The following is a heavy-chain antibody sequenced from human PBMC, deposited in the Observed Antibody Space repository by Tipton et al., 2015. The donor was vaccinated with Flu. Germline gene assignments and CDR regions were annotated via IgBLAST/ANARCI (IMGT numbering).Heavy chain of an antibody. CDR3: ARGSLWFGELEKYGFDP. J-gene: IGHJ5*02. CDR2: IYYSGST. V-gene: IGHV4-39*07. CDR1: GGSISSSSYY. Sequence: GLVKPSETLSLTCTVSGGSISSSSYYWGWIRQPPGKGLEWIGSIYYSGSTYYNPSLKSRVTISVDTSKNQFSLKLSSVTAADTAVYYCARGSLWFGELEKYGFDPWGQGTLVTVSS. D-gene: IGHD3-10*01.